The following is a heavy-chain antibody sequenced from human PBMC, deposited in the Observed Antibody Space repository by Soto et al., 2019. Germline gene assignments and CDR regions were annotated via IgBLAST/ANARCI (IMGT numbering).Heavy chain of an antibody. D-gene: IGHD6-19*01. J-gene: IGHJ3*02. CDR3: ARGHASGWTFDTFDI. V-gene: IGHV3-74*01. Sequence: EEQLVESGGGLVQTGGSLRLSCSVSGFTFSTYWMHWVRQAPGKGLVWVSRITSDGSSTTYADSVKGRFTISRDNARNTVYLQMNSLGDEDTAVYYCARGHASGWTFDTFDIWGQGTMLTVSS. CDR2: ITSDGSST. CDR1: GFTFSTYW.